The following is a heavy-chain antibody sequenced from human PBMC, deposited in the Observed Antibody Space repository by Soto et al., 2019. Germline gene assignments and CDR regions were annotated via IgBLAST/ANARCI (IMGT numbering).Heavy chain of an antibody. V-gene: IGHV4-61*01. CDR2: IYYSGST. CDR3: ASEADVDYFFDY. CDR1: RGSVNSGSYY. J-gene: IGHJ4*02. Sequence: PSETLSLTCTVSRGSVNSGSYYWSWIRQPPGKGLEWIAYIYYSGSTNYNPSLKGRVTISVDTSKNPFSLKLSSATAAHTAVYYCASEADVDYFFDYWGQGTLVTVSS. D-gene: IGHD6-25*01.